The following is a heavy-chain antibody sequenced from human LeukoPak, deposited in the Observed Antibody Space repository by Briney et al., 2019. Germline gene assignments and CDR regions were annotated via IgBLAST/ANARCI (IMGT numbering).Heavy chain of an antibody. CDR2: IGGGGTE. D-gene: IGHD1-26*01. CDR3: ARAQGALGY. V-gene: IGHV3-23*01. J-gene: IGHJ4*02. CDR1: GFTITTYA. Sequence: GGSLRLSCAASGFTITTYAVNWVRQAPGKGLEWVSGIGGGGTEYYADSVKGRFIISSDNSQNLVHLQMNSPTVEDTAVYYCARAQGALGYWGQGTLVTVSS.